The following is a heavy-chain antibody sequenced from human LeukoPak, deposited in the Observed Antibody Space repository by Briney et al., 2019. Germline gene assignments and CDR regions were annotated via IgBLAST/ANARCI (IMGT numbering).Heavy chain of an antibody. CDR3: ARESLEQQLVRDGVLDYYYMYV. D-gene: IGHD6-13*01. V-gene: IGHV1-18*01. CDR2: ISAYNGNT. Sequence: ASVKVSCRASGYTFTSYGISWVRQAPGQGLERMGWISAYNGNTNYAQKLQGRVTMTTDTSTSTAYMELRSLRSDDTALYYCARESLEQQLVRDGVLDYYYMYVWGKGTTVTVSS. J-gene: IGHJ6*03. CDR1: GYTFTSYG.